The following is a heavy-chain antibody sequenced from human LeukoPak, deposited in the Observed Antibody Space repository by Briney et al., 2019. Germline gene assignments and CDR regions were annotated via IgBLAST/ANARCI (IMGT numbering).Heavy chain of an antibody. J-gene: IGHJ4*01. CDR1: GYTFTSYG. Sequence: ASVKVSCKASGYTFTSYGISWVRQAPGQGFEWMGWINPNNGGTNYAQNFQGRVTVTQDTSIGVVYMDLTRLTSDDTAVYYCARGHSGTHWGLGSHFDSWGHGTLVTVSS. V-gene: IGHV1-2*02. D-gene: IGHD7-27*01. CDR3: ARGHSGTHWGLGSHFDS. CDR2: INPNNGGT.